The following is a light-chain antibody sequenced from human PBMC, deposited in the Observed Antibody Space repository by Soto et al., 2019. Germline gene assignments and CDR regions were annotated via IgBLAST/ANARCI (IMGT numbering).Light chain of an antibody. CDR3: QHRSNWLA. V-gene: IGKV3-11*01. CDR2: DAS. J-gene: IGKJ4*01. CDR1: QSVSSY. Sequence: EIVLTQSPATLSLSPGERATLSCRASQSVSSYLAWYQQKPGQAPRLLIYDASNRATGIPARFSGSGSGTDFTLTITSLEPEDFAVYYCQHRSNWLAFGGGTNVEIK.